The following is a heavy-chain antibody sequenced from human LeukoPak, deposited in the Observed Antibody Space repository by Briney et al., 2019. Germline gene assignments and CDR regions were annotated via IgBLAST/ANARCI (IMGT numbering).Heavy chain of an antibody. CDR2: TSIDGSNE. J-gene: IGHJ4*02. CDR1: GFTFSSYA. D-gene: IGHD5-12*01. CDR3: AKDRGSVATLLNDY. V-gene: IGHV3-30*07. Sequence: GGSLRLSCVASGFTFSSYAMHWVRQAPGKGLEWVALTSIDGSNEYYADSVKGRFTISRDNSKNTLYLQMNSLRAEDTAVYYCAKDRGSVATLLNDYWGQGTLVTVSS.